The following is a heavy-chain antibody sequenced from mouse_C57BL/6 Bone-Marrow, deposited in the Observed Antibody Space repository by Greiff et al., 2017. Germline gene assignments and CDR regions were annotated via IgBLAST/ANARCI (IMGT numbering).Heavy chain of an antibody. CDR2: IDPSDSYT. CDR3: AKTAQAWEFAY. D-gene: IGHD3-2*02. CDR1: GYTFTSYW. J-gene: IGHJ3*01. V-gene: IGHV1-69*01. Sequence: QVQLQQPGAELVMPGASVKLSCKASGYTFTSYWMHWVKQRPGQGLEWIGEIDPSDSYTNYNQKFKGKSTLTVDKSSSTAYMQLSSLTSEDSAVYNGAKTAQAWEFAYWGQGTLVTVSA.